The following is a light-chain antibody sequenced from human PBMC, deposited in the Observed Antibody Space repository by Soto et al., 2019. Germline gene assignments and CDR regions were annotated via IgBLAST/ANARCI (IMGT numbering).Light chain of an antibody. CDR1: QSVSSY. V-gene: IGKV3-11*01. CDR3: LQDYSYPWT. Sequence: EIVLTQSPATLSLSPGERATLSCRASQSVSSYLAWYQQRPGQAPRLLIYDASNRAPGIPARFSGSGSGTDFTLTISSLEPEDFATYYCLQDYSYPWTFGQGTKVEI. J-gene: IGKJ1*01. CDR2: DAS.